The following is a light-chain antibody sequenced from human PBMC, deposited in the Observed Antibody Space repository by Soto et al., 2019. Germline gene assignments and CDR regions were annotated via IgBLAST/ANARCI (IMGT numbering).Light chain of an antibody. V-gene: IGKV3-20*01. CDR2: GAS. CDR1: QSVSSNY. Sequence: IVLTQSPGTLSLSPGERATLSCRASQSVSSNYLAWYQQRPGQAPRILIYGASRRATGTPDRFSGSGAGTDFTLTISRLAPEDSAVYYCQRYATSSILTFGPGTKVDIK. CDR3: QRYATSSILT. J-gene: IGKJ3*01.